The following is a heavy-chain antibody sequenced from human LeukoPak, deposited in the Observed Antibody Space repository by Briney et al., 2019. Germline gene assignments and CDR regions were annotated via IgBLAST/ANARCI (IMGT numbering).Heavy chain of an antibody. CDR2: ISAYNGNT. J-gene: IGHJ6*03. D-gene: IGHD3-3*01. Sequence: ASVKVSCKASGYTFTSYGISWVRQAPGQGLEWMGWISAYNGNTNYAQKLQGRVTMTTDTSTSTAYMELRSLRSDDTAVYYCARGQILEWYHHYYYYYMDVWGKGTTVTVSS. CDR3: ARGQILEWYHHYYYYYMDV. CDR1: GYTFTSYG. V-gene: IGHV1-18*01.